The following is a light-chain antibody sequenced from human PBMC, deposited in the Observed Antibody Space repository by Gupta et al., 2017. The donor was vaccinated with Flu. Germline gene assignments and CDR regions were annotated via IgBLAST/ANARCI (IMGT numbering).Light chain of an antibody. Sequence: SNIGTNVVSWYQQLPGTAPKLLIYNNNQRPSGVPDRFSGSKSGTSASLAISGLQSEDEAEYYCAAWDDSLNGLWVFGGGTKLTVL. V-gene: IGLV1-44*01. CDR1: SNIGTNV. CDR2: NNN. CDR3: AAWDDSLNGLWV. J-gene: IGLJ3*02.